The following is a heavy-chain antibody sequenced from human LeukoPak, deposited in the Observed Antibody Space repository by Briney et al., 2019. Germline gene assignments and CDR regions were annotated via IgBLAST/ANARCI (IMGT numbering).Heavy chain of an antibody. D-gene: IGHD3-22*01. CDR3: ARGPPTYDSSGRYNWFDP. J-gene: IGHJ5*02. CDR2: INHSGST. Sequence: PSETLSLTCAVYGGSFSGYYWSWIRQPPGKGLEWIGEINHSGSTNYNPSLKSRVTISVDTSKSQFSLKLSSVTAADTAVYYCARGPPTYDSSGRYNWFDPWGQGTLVTVSS. CDR1: GGSFSGYY. V-gene: IGHV4-34*01.